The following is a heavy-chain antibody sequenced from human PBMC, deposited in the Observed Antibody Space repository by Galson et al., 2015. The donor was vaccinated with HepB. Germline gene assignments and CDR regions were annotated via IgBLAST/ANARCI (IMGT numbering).Heavy chain of an antibody. Sequence: LEWLALIDWDDDKYYSTSLKTRLTISKDTSKNQVVLTMTNMDPVDTATYYCARIRRSGSYYYYYGMDVWGQGTTVTVSS. V-gene: IGHV2-70*01. CDR3: ARIRRSGSYYYYYGMDV. J-gene: IGHJ6*02. CDR2: IDWDDDK. D-gene: IGHD1-26*01.